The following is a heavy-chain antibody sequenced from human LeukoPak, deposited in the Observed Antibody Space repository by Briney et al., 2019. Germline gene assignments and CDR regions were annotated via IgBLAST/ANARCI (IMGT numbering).Heavy chain of an antibody. D-gene: IGHD1-26*01. CDR1: RFSFSDYY. V-gene: IGHV3-11*04. CDR3: ARIIGISGTYPTDY. Sequence: GGSLRLSCAASRFSFSDYYMTWIRQAPGKGLEYVAYISSSGSTTYYADSVKGRFTISRDNARNSLYLEMNSLRAEDTAVHYCARIIGISGTYPTDYWGQGTLATVSP. J-gene: IGHJ4*02. CDR2: ISSSGSTT.